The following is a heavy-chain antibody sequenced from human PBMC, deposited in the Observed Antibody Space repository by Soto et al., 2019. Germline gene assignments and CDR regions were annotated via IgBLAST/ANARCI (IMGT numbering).Heavy chain of an antibody. CDR2: INAGNGNT. J-gene: IGHJ5*02. V-gene: IGHV1-3*01. CDR1: GYTFTSYA. CDR3: ARGMGYRGYYDILTGYRIDP. Sequence: QVPLVQSGAEVKKPGASVKVSCKASGYTFTSYAMHWVRQAPGQRLEWMGWINAGNGNTKYSQKFQGRVTITRDTSASTAYMELSSLRSEDTAVYYCARGMGYRGYYDILTGYRIDPWGQGTLVTVSS. D-gene: IGHD3-9*01.